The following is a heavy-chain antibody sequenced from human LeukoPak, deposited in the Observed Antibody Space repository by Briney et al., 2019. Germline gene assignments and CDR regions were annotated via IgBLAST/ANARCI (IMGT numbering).Heavy chain of an antibody. CDR2: ISSSGSTI. J-gene: IGHJ6*03. D-gene: IGHD6-19*01. CDR3: ARGGYNSGLNYGYFYYMDV. V-gene: IGHV3-48*03. Sequence: PGGSLRLSCAASGFTFSSYEMNWVRQAPGKGLEWVSYISSSGSTIYYADSVKGQFTISRDNAKNSLYLQINSLRAEDTPLYYCARGGYNSGLNYGYFYYMDVWGKGTTVTVSS. CDR1: GFTFSSYE.